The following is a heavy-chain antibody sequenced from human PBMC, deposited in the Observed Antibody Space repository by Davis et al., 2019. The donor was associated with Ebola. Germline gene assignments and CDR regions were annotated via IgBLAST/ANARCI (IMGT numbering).Heavy chain of an antibody. D-gene: IGHD3-3*01. Sequence: ASVKVSCKASGYTFTGYYMHWVRQAPGQGLEWMGWINPNSGGTNYAQKFQGRVTMTRDTSISTAYMELSRLRSDDTAVYYCARGDLLEWLLTYYYMDVWGKGTTVTVSS. J-gene: IGHJ6*03. V-gene: IGHV1-2*02. CDR2: INPNSGGT. CDR1: GYTFTGYY. CDR3: ARGDLLEWLLTYYYMDV.